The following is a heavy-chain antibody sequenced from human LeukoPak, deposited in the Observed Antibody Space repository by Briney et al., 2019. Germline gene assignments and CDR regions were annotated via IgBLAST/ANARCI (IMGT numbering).Heavy chain of an antibody. D-gene: IGHD6-13*01. V-gene: IGHV3-53*01. CDR1: GFTVSSNY. CDR3: ARSIAAAGARDYMDV. Sequence: PGGSLRLSCAASGFTVSSNYMSWVRQAPGKGLEWVSVIYSGGRTYYADSVKGRFTISRDNSKNTLYLQMNSLRAEDTAVYYCARSIAAAGARDYMDVWGKGTTVTVSS. J-gene: IGHJ6*03. CDR2: IYSGGRT.